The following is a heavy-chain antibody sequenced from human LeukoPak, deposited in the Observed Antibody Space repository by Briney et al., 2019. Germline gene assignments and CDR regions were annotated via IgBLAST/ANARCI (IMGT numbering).Heavy chain of an antibody. CDR1: GGSIISGSYY. J-gene: IGHJ4*02. D-gene: IGHD2-15*01. V-gene: IGHV4-61*02. CDR3: ARDHAAFDY. CDR2: IYTSGST. Sequence: SEALSLTCTVSGGSIISGSYYWSWIRQPAGKGLEWIGRIYTSGSTDYNPSLKSRVTISVDTSKNQFSLKLSSVTAADTAVYYCARDHAAFDYWGQGTLVTVSS.